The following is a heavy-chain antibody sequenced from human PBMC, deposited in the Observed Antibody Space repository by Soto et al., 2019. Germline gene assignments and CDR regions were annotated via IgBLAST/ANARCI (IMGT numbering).Heavy chain of an antibody. CDR3: ARSVFP. Sequence: NLSITCTVSGGYISGGDYYWSWIRQPPGKGLEWIGYIYYSKSTYYNPSLKSRVTISLDTSKNQFSLRLTSVTAADTAVYYCARSVFPWGQGTLVTVSS. V-gene: IGHV4-30-4*01. CDR1: GGYISGGDYY. J-gene: IGHJ5*02. CDR2: IYYSKST.